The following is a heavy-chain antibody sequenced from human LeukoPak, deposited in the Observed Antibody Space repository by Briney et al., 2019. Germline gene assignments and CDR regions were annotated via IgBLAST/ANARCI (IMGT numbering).Heavy chain of an antibody. CDR3: AKAWDIVATIGAFDY. V-gene: IGHV3-30*18. Sequence: PGRSLRLSCAASGFTFSSYGMHWVRQAPGKGLEWVAVISYDGSNKYYADSVKGRFTISRDNSKNTLYLQMNSLGAEDTAVYYCAKAWDIVATIGAFDYWGQGTLVTVSS. J-gene: IGHJ4*02. D-gene: IGHD5-12*01. CDR1: GFTFSSYG. CDR2: ISYDGSNK.